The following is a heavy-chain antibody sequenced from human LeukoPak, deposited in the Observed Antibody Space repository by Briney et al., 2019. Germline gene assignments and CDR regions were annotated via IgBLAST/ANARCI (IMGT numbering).Heavy chain of an antibody. V-gene: IGHV3-21*01. CDR2: ISSRSEFT. Sequence: PGGSLRLSCAASGFGFSNFGMNWVRQAPGKGLEWVSSISSRSEFTYYADSVMGRLTISRDNPKNSLYLQMNSLRDEDTAVYYCARLGGAAVVSYYYGMDVWGQGTTVTVFS. CDR3: ARLGGAAVVSYYYGMDV. J-gene: IGHJ6*02. CDR1: GFGFSNFG. D-gene: IGHD3-16*01.